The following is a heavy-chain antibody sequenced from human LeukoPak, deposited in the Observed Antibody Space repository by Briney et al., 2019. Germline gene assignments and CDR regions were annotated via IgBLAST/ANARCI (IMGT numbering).Heavy chain of an antibody. J-gene: IGHJ4*02. D-gene: IGHD6-19*01. Sequence: PGGSLRLSCAASGFTFSSYAMSWVRQAPGKGLEWVSTIYNNDNAAYTDSVKDRFTISRDSSTNTLYLQMNSLRAEDTAVYFCARASQWLAFDYWGQGTLVTVSS. CDR3: ARASQWLAFDY. CDR2: IYNNDNA. CDR1: GFTFSSYA. V-gene: IGHV3-66*01.